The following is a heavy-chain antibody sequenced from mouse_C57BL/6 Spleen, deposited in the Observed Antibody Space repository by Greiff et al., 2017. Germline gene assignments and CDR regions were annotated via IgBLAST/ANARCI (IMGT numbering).Heavy chain of an antibody. J-gene: IGHJ4*01. D-gene: IGHD2-3*01. V-gene: IGHV1-53*01. CDR1: GYTFTSSW. Sequence: QVQLQQPGPELVKPGASVKLSCKASGYTFTSSWMHWVKQRPGQGLEWIGNINPSNGGTNYNEKFKSKATLTVDKSSSTAYMQLSSLTSEDSAVYYCARLIYDGYHYYAMDYWGQGTSVTVSA. CDR2: INPSNGGT. CDR3: ARLIYDGYHYYAMDY.